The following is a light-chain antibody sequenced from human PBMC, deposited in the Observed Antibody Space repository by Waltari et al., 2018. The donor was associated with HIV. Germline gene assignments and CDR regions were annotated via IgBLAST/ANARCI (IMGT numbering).Light chain of an antibody. Sequence: SYGLTQPPSVSVSPGQTAKITCSGGASSKLSAYWYQQKPGQAPVLFIYKDIERPSGIPERFSGSRSGTTVTLTISGVQEEDEADYYCQSTDSSGISWVFGGGTKVTVL. V-gene: IGLV3-25*03. CDR1: ASSKLS. J-gene: IGLJ3*02. CDR3: QSTDSSGISWV. CDR2: KDI.